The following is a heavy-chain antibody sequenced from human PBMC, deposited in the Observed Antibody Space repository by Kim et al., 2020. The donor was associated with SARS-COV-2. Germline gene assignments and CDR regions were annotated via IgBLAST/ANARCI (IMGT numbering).Heavy chain of an antibody. D-gene: IGHD3-10*01. V-gene: IGHV1-46*01. CDR2: INPSGEIT. Sequence: ASVKVSCKASGYTFSNYYMHWVRQAPGQGFEWLGIINPSGEITTYAQKFQGRVTMTRDMSTSTFYMELSSLRSEDTAVYYCARRAYYGSSLDYWGQGTLVTVSS. J-gene: IGHJ4*02. CDR3: ARRAYYGSSLDY. CDR1: GYTFSNYY.